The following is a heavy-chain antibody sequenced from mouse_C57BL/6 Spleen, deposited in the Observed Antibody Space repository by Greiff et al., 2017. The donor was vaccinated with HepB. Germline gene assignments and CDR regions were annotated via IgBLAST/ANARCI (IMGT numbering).Heavy chain of an antibody. Sequence: QVQLQQPGTELVKPGASVKLSCKASGYTFTSYWMHWVKQRPGQGLEWIGNINPSNGGTNYNEKFKSKATLTVDKSSSTAYMQLSSLTSEYSAVYYCARVTTVVATRLDYWGQGTTLTVSS. CDR1: GYTFTSYW. CDR3: ARVTTVVATRLDY. J-gene: IGHJ2*01. CDR2: INPSNGGT. D-gene: IGHD1-1*01. V-gene: IGHV1-53*01.